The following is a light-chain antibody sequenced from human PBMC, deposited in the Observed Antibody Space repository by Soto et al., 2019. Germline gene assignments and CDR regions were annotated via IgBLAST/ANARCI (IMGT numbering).Light chain of an antibody. CDR1: QSGNIN. V-gene: IGKV3D-15*01. CDR2: GAS. J-gene: IGKJ4*01. CDR3: QQYKDWPPLT. Sequence: EIVMTQSPVTLSASPGERVTLSCRASQSGNINLAWNQQRPGQAPRFLIYGASNRASGIPDRFSGSGSAIDFTLTISSREPDDFALYYCQQYKDWPPLTFGGGTRVKIK.